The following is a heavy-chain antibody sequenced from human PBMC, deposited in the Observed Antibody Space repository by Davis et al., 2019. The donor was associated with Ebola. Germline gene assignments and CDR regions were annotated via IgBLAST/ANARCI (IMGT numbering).Heavy chain of an antibody. CDR2: MNPNSGNT. J-gene: IGHJ2*01. V-gene: IGHV1-8*01. D-gene: IGHD3-16*01. CDR3: AVSGRYWYFDL. Sequence: ASVQVSCNASGYTFTSYDINWVRQATGQGLEWMGWMNPNSGNTGYAQKFQGRVTMTRNTSISTAYMELSSLRSEDTAVYYCAVSGRYWYFDLWGRGTLVTVSS. CDR1: GYTFTSYD.